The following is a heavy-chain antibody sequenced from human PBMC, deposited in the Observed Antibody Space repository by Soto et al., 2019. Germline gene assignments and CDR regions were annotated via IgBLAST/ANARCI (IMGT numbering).Heavy chain of an antibody. J-gene: IGHJ4*02. D-gene: IGHD1-26*01. CDR2: ISSSSSYT. Sequence: PGGSLRLSCAASGFTFSDFYMSWIRQAPGKGLEWVSYISSSSSYTNYADSVKGRFTISRDNAKNSLYLQMNSLRAEDTAVYYCARTLEYSGSYFFDYWGQGTLVTVSS. CDR3: ARTLEYSGSYFFDY. V-gene: IGHV3-11*06. CDR1: GFTFSDFY.